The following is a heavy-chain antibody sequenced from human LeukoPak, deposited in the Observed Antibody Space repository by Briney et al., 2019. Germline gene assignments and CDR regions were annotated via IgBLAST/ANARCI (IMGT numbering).Heavy chain of an antibody. CDR2: IKEDGNEK. Sequence: GGSLRLSCAASGFTFSSHGMNWVRQAPGKGLEWVANIKEDGNEKKYVDSVKGRFTISRDNSKNTLYLQMNSLRAEDTAVYYCAKDPSSTWFGDYFNYWGQGTLVTVSS. CDR3: AKDPSSTWFGDYFNY. CDR1: GFTFSSHG. J-gene: IGHJ4*02. V-gene: IGHV3-7*03. D-gene: IGHD6-13*01.